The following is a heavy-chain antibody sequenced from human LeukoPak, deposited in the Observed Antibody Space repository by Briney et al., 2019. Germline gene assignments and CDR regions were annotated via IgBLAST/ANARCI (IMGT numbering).Heavy chain of an antibody. J-gene: IGHJ4*02. CDR3: ARESEGGTTIDF. V-gene: IGHV3-21*01. D-gene: IGHD1-1*01. CDR2: ISGSSSYI. CDR1: GFTFSSYT. Sequence: GGSLRLSCAASGFTFSSYTMNWVRQAPGKGLDWVSSISGSSSYIYYADSVKGRFTISRDNANNSLYLQMNSLRDEDTAVYYCARESEGGTTIDFWGQGTLVTVSS.